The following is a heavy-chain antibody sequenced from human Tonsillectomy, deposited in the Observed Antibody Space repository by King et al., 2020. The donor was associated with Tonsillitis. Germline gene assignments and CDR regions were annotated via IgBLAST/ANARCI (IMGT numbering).Heavy chain of an antibody. CDR3: ARIGAAGDFDS. CDR2: IKQDGSEK. V-gene: IGHV3-7*01. J-gene: IGHJ4*02. D-gene: IGHD6-13*01. Sequence: QLVESGGGLVQPGGSLRLSCAASGFTFNNYWMTWVRQAPGKGLEWVANIKQDGSEKYYVDSVKGRFTISRDNAKNSLYLQMNSLRAEDTAVYYCARIGAAGDFDSWGQGTLVTVSS. CDR1: GFTFNNYW.